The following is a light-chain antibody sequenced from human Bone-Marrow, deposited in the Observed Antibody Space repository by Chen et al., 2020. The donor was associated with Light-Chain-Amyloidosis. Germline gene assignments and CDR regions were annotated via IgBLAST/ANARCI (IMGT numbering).Light chain of an antibody. CDR3: SSYTSSSTNWV. J-gene: IGLJ3*02. Sequence: QSALTQPASVSGSPGQSITISCTGTSSDVGGYNYVSWYQQHPGKAPKLMIYDVSNRPSGVSNRFSGSKSGNTASLTISGLQAEEEADYYCSSYTSSSTNWVFGGGTTLTVL. V-gene: IGLV2-14*01. CDR2: DVS. CDR1: SSDVGGYNY.